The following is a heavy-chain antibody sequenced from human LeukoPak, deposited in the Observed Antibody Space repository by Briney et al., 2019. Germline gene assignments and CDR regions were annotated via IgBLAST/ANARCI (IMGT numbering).Heavy chain of an antibody. J-gene: IGHJ3*02. V-gene: IGHV5-51*01. CDR3: ARISGSYAFDI. Sequence: GASVKVSCKASGYTFTSYGISWVRQMPGKGLEWMGIIYPGDSDTRYSPSFQGQVSISADKSISTAYLQWSSLKASDTAMYYCARISGSYAFDIWGQGTMVTVSS. CDR2: IYPGDSDT. CDR1: GYTFTSYG. D-gene: IGHD1-26*01.